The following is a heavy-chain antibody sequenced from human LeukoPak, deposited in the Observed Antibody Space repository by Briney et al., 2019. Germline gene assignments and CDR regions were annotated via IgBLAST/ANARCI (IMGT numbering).Heavy chain of an antibody. Sequence: GASVKVSCKASGYTFTSYDINWVRQATGQGLEWMGWMNPNSGNTGYAQKFQGRVTITRNTSISTAYMELSSLRSEDTAVYYCARDKAAAGSNFDYWGQGTLVTVSS. CDR2: MNPNSGNT. D-gene: IGHD6-13*01. CDR1: GYTFTSYD. J-gene: IGHJ4*02. CDR3: ARDKAAAGSNFDY. V-gene: IGHV1-8*03.